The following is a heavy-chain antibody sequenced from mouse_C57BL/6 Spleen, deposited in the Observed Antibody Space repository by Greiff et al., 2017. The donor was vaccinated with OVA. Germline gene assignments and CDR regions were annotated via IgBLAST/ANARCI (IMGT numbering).Heavy chain of an antibody. CDR2: IDPSDSYT. V-gene: IGHV1-50*01. CDR1: GHTFTSYW. Sequence: QVQLQQPGAELVKPGASVKLSCKASGHTFTSYWMQWVKQRPGQGLEWIGEIDPSDSYTNYNQKFKGKATLTVDTSSSTAYMQLSSLTSEDSAVYYCARRGVTTGDDWGQGTTLTVSS. CDR3: ARRGVTTGDD. D-gene: IGHD2-2*01. J-gene: IGHJ2*01.